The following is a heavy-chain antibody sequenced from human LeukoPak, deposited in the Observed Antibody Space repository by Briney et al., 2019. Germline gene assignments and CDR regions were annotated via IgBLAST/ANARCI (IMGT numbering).Heavy chain of an antibody. CDR1: GFNFSSNW. V-gene: IGHV3-74*01. J-gene: IGHJ2*01. Sequence: PGGALRLSFAASGFNFSSNWMYWVRQAPGKGLGFFSRIRSDGSSTSYAASVKGRFTISRDNAKNTLYLQMNSLRAEDTAVYYCARAGPSGYVLSADLWGRGTLVIVSS. CDR2: IRSDGSST. D-gene: IGHD3-10*02. CDR3: ARAGPSGYVLSADL.